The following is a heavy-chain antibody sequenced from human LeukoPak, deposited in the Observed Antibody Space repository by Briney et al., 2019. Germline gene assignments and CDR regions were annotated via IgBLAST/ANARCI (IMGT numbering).Heavy chain of an antibody. D-gene: IGHD1-1*01. Sequence: GGSLRLACVASGFTFSTYALNWVRQAPGKGLEWVSSISSSSSYIYYADSVKGRFTISRDNAKNSLYLQMNSLRAEDTAVYYCARYGKYNWNDSYGMDVWGQGTTVTVSS. J-gene: IGHJ6*02. CDR3: ARYGKYNWNDSYGMDV. CDR2: ISSSSSYI. CDR1: GFTFSTYA. V-gene: IGHV3-21*01.